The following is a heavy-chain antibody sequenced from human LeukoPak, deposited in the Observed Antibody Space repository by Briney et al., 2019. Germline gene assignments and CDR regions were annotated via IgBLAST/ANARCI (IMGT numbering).Heavy chain of an antibody. D-gene: IGHD6-13*01. V-gene: IGHV4-59*01. CDR1: GGPISSYY. CDR3: ARGSWSRKNYYFDY. J-gene: IGHJ4*02. Sequence: PSETLSLTCTVSGGPISSYYWSWIRQPPGKGLEWIGYIYYSGSTNYNPSLKSRVTISVDTSKNQFSLKLSSVTAADTAVYYCARGSWSRKNYYFDYWGQGTLVTVSS. CDR2: IYYSGST.